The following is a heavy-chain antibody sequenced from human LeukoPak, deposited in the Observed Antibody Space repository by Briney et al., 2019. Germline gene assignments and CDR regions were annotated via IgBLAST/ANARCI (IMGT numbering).Heavy chain of an antibody. D-gene: IGHD2-15*01. CDR1: GGSISSGDYY. CDR2: IYNSGNT. V-gene: IGHV4-30-4*01. J-gene: IGHJ4*02. Sequence: SETLSLTCTVSGGSISSGDYYWSWIRQPPGKGLEWIGYIYNSGNTYYNPSLKSRVSILLDMSKNQFSLELASVTAADTAVYYCARDPRAYCSGGSCYSDYWGQGTLVTVSS. CDR3: ARDPRAYCSGGSCYSDY.